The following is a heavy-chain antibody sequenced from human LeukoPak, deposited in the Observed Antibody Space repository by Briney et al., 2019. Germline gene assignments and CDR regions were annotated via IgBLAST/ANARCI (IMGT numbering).Heavy chain of an antibody. V-gene: IGHV4-4*07. CDR3: ARDRPTVEYFDY. CDR1: GGSISSYD. Sequence: SETRSLTCTVSGGSISSYDWSWIRQPAGKGLEWIGRIYTSGSTKYNPSLKSRVTMSVDTSKNQFSLKLSSVTAADTAVYYCARDRPTVEYFDYWGQGTLVTVSS. D-gene: IGHD1-1*01. CDR2: IYTSGST. J-gene: IGHJ4*02.